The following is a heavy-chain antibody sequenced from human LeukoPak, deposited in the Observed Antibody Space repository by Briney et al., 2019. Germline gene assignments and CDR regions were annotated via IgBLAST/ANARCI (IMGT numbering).Heavy chain of an antibody. CDR3: AKIAVATIRPYYYGMDV. CDR1: GFTFSSYG. D-gene: IGHD5-12*01. J-gene: IGHJ6*02. CDR2: ISYDGSNK. V-gene: IGHV3-30*18. Sequence: GGSPRLSCAASGFTFSSYGMHWVRQAPGKGLEWVAVISYDGSNKYYADSVKGRFTISRDNSKNTLYLQMNSLRAEDTAVYYCAKIAVATIRPYYYGMDVWGQGTTVTVSS.